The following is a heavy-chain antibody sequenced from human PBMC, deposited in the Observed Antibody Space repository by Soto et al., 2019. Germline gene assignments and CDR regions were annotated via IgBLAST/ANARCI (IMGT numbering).Heavy chain of an antibody. D-gene: IGHD4-17*01. CDR3: ASPYPDYDAFDI. V-gene: IGHV1-69*01. Sequence: QVQLVQSGAEVKKPGSSVKLSCKASGSTFSSYAISWVRQAPGQGLEWMGGIIPIFGTANYAQKFQGRVTITADESTSTAYMELSSLRSEDTAVYYFASPYPDYDAFDIWGQGTMVTASS. CDR1: GSTFSSYA. J-gene: IGHJ3*02. CDR2: IIPIFGTA.